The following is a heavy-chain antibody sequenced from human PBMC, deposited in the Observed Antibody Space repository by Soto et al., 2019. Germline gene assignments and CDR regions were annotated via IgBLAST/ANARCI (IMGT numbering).Heavy chain of an antibody. CDR1: GFTFSSYD. Sequence: EVQLVESGGDLVQPGGSLRLSCAASGFTFSSYDMHWVRQATGKGLEWVSAIGTGGDTYYPGSVKGRFTISRENAKNSLYLQMNSLRAGDTAVYYCARDGRYCSGGSCYSRWYFDLWGRGTLVTVSS. D-gene: IGHD2-15*01. J-gene: IGHJ2*01. CDR2: IGTGGDT. CDR3: ARDGRYCSGGSCYSRWYFDL. V-gene: IGHV3-13*01.